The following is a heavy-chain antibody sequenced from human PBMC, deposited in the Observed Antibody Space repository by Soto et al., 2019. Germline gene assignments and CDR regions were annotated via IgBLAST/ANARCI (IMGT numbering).Heavy chain of an antibody. V-gene: IGHV4-4*02. J-gene: IGHJ4*02. CDR2: IYHSGST. D-gene: IGHD1-20*01. CDR1: GGSIISSNW. CDR3: ARLGQYNWNDVPH. Sequence: SETLSLTCAVSGGSIISSNWWSWVRQPPGKGLEWIGEIYHSGSTNYNPSLKSRVTISVDKSKNQFSLKLSSVTAADTAVCYCARLGQYNWNDVPHWGQGTLVTVSS.